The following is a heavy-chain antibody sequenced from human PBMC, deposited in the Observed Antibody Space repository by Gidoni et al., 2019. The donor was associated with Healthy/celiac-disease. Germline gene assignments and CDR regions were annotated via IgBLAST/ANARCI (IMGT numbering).Heavy chain of an antibody. CDR3: ARDRETTVVTPWFDP. V-gene: IGHV1-18*01. Sequence: QVQLVQSGAEVKKPGASVTVSCKASGYTFTSYGISWVRQAPGQGLEWMGWISAYNGNTNYAQKLQGRVTMTTDTSTSTAYMELRSLRSDDTAVYYCARDRETTVVTPWFDPWGQGTLVTVSS. D-gene: IGHD4-17*01. CDR1: GYTFTSYG. J-gene: IGHJ5*02. CDR2: ISAYNGNT.